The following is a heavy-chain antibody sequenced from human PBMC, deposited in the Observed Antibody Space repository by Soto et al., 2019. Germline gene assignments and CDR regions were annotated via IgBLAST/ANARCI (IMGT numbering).Heavy chain of an antibody. CDR1: GFTFSTYT. CDR3: AREDGVVGSSSAFDH. J-gene: IGHJ4*02. V-gene: IGHV3-21*01. Sequence: VQLVESGGGLVPPGGSLRLSCVFSGFTFSTYTMNWVRQAPGKGLEWVSSINGRSNYVYYADSVKGRFTISRDNAKNSLYLQMNRLRAEDTAIYYCAREDGVVGSSSAFDHWGLGTLVTVSS. CDR2: INGRSNYV. D-gene: IGHD1-26*01.